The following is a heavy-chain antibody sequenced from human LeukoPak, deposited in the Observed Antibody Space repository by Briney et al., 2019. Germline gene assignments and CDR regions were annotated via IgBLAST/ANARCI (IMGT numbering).Heavy chain of an antibody. J-gene: IGHJ4*02. CDR3: ARATNYYGSGSYGFDY. CDR2: IYHSGST. V-gene: IGHV4-30-2*01. CDR1: GGFISSGGYS. D-gene: IGHD3-10*01. Sequence: SETLSLTCAVSGGFISSGGYSWSWIRQPPGKGLEWIGYIYHSGSTYYNPSLKSRVTISVDRSKNQFSLKLSSVTAADTAVYYCARATNYYGSGSYGFDYWGQGTLVTVSS.